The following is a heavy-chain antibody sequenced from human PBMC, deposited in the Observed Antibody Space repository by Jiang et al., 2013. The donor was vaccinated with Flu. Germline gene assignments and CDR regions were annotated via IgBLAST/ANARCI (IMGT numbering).Heavy chain of an antibody. V-gene: IGHV5-51*01. CDR2: IYPGDSDT. D-gene: IGHD2-2*01. CDR3: AGGYCSSTSCYVNDAFDI. CDR1: GYSFTSYW. J-gene: IGHJ3*02. Sequence: GAEVKKPGESLKISCKGSGYSFTSYWIGWVRQMPGKGLEWMGIIYPGDSDTRYSPSFQGQVTISADKSISTAYLQWSSLKASDTAMYYCAGGYCSSTSCYVNDAFDIWGQGTMVTVSS.